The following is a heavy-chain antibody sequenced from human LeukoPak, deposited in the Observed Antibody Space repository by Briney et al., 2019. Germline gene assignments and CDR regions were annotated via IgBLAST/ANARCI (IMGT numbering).Heavy chain of an antibody. CDR1: GITFSRFA. CDR3: AKDGAYYYGSGSYGFDY. V-gene: IGHV3-23*01. D-gene: IGHD3-10*01. J-gene: IGHJ4*02. Sequence: GGSLRLSCAASGITFSRFAMSWVRQAPGKGLEWVSVVSESGDSTHYAESVKGRFTISRDNSKNTLYLQMNSLRAEDTAVYYCAKDGAYYYGSGSYGFDYWGQGTLVTVSS. CDR2: VSESGDST.